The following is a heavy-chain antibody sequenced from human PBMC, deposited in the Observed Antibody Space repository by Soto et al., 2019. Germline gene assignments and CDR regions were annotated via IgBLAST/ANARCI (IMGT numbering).Heavy chain of an antibody. D-gene: IGHD1-1*01. V-gene: IGHV3-74*01. J-gene: IGHJ4*02. CDR2: INDDGIST. CDR1: GFTFSMYW. CDR3: TRGPRSTSTGTGAF. Sequence: PGGSMRLSCAAAGFTFSMYWMHWVSQVPGKGPEWVSRINDDGISTNYADSVKGRFTISRDNAKNTLYLQMNALRVEDTAVYYCTRGPRSTSTGTGAFWGQGTLVTVSS.